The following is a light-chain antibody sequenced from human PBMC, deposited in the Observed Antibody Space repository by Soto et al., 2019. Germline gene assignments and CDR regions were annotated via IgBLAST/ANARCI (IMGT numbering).Light chain of an antibody. J-gene: IGKJ1*01. CDR2: DAS. CDR1: QSVSSY. CDR3: QQRSNWPT. Sequence: EIVLTHSPATLSLSPWERATLSSRASQSVSSYLAWYQQKPGQAPRLLIYDASNRATGIPARFSGSGSGTDFTLTISSLEPEDFAVYYCQQRSNWPTFGQGTKVDI. V-gene: IGKV3-11*01.